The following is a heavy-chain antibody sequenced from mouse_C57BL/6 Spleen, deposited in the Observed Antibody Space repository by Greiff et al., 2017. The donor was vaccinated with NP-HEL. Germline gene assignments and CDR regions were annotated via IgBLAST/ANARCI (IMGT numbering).Heavy chain of an antibody. CDR2: ISDGGSYT. D-gene: IGHD2-3*01. V-gene: IGHV5-4*01. J-gene: IGHJ3*01. CDR1: GFTFSSYA. CDR3: ARDAYDGYSAWFAY. Sequence: EVQRVESGGGLVKPGGSLKLSCAASGFTFSSYAMSWVRQTPEKRLEWVATISDGGSYTYYPDNVKGRFTISRDNAKNNLYLQMSHLKSEDTAMYYCARDAYDGYSAWFAYWGQGTLVTVSA.